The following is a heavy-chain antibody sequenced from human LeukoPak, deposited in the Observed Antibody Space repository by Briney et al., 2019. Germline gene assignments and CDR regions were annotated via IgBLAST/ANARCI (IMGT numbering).Heavy chain of an antibody. CDR2: IIPIFGTA. J-gene: IGHJ4*02. V-gene: IGHV1-69*05. Sequence: SVKVSCKASGGTFSSYAISWVRQAPGQGLEWMGRIIPIFGTANYAQKFQGRVTITTDESTSTAYMELSSLRSEDTAVYCCARGIGYSYGLFDYWGQGTLVTVSS. CDR3: ARGIGYSYGLFDY. CDR1: GGTFSSYA. D-gene: IGHD5-18*01.